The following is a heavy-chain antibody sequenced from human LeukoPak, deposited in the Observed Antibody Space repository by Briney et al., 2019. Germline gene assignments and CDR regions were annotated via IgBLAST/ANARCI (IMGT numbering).Heavy chain of an antibody. CDR2: ISFSGST. J-gene: IGHJ3*02. D-gene: IGHD5-24*01. CDR3: ARVMATIKAFDI. V-gene: IGHV4-31*03. CDR1: GGSITSGGYY. Sequence: SQTLSLTCTVSGGSITSGGYYWSWIRQHPGKGLEWIGYISFSGSTYYNPSLKSRITISVDTSRNQFSLNLSSVTAADTAVYSCARVMATIKAFDIWGHGTMVTVSS.